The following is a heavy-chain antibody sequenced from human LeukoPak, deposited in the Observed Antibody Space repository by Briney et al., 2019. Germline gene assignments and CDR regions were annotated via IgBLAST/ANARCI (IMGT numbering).Heavy chain of an antibody. CDR3: AKTGYSGDDSYS. CDR1: GITLSSTY. J-gene: IGHJ4*02. Sequence: GGSLTLSCAASGITLSSTYMSWVRRAPGKGLEWVSLFSSGGATYYTDSVKGRFTISRDIPRNTLYLQMSSLRPEDTAVYYCAKTGYSGDDSYSWGQGTLVTVSS. V-gene: IGHV3-66*02. D-gene: IGHD5-12*01. CDR2: FSSGGAT.